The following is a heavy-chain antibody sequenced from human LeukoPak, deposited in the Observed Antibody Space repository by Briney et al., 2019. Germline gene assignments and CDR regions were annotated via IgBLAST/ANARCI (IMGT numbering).Heavy chain of an antibody. J-gene: IGHJ3*02. CDR2: INPNSGGT. CDR1: GYTFTSYY. CDR3: ARVGGKPYYYDSSGSVHAFDI. V-gene: IGHV1-2*02. D-gene: IGHD3-22*01. Sequence: GASVKVSCKASGYTFTSYYMHWVRQAPGQGLEWMGWINPNSGGTNYAQKFQGRVTMTRDTSISTAYMELSRLRSDDTAVYYCARVGGKPYYYDSSGSVHAFDIWGQGTMVTVSS.